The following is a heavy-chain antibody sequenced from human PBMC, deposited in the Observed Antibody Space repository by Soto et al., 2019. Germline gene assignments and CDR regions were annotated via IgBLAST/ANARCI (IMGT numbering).Heavy chain of an antibody. CDR3: ARGRSSWYTPYFDY. J-gene: IGHJ4*02. CDR2: ISYDGSNK. D-gene: IGHD6-13*01. V-gene: IGHV3-30-3*01. CDR1: GFTLSSYA. Sequence: GGSLRLSCAASGFTLSSYAMHWVRQAPGKGLEWVAVISYDGSNKNYADSVKGRFTISRDNSKNTLYLQMNSLRAEDTAVYYCARGRSSWYTPYFDYWGQGTLVTVSS.